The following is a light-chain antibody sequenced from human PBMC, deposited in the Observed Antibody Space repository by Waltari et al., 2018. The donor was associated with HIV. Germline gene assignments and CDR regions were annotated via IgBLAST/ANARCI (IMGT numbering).Light chain of an antibody. J-gene: IGLJ2*01. CDR3: SSYTTDNTVV. CDR1: SRAFTTYDS. CDR2: DVT. V-gene: IGLV2-14*03. Sequence: QSALTQPSSVSGSTGPSTTIPCRGSSRAFTTYDSVPWYKKQPDKAPKLFIFDVTDRPSGVSRRFSGSKSGNTASLTISGLQPDDEADYYCSSYTTDNTVVFGGGTRLTVL.